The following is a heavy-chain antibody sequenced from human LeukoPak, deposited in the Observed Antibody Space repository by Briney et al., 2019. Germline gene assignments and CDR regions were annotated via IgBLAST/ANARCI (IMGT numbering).Heavy chain of an antibody. J-gene: IGHJ6*02. Sequence: GGSLRLSCAASGFTFSTCARSWVRQARGKGLEWVSGISGTTSGTYYADSVKGRFTISRDNPNNTLFLQVNSLRAEDTAVYYCAKVRPYFYHGLDVWGQGTTVTVSS. V-gene: IGHV3-23*01. CDR2: ISGTTSGT. CDR1: GFTFSTCA. CDR3: AKVRPYFYHGLDV.